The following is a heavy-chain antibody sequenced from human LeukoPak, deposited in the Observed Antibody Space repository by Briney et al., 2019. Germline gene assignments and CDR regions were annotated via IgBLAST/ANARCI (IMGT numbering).Heavy chain of an antibody. D-gene: IGHD3-10*01. CDR3: ARAHYYGSGSYDY. J-gene: IGHJ4*02. V-gene: IGHV1-69*04. CDR1: GGTFSSNA. CDR2: IIPILGIA. Sequence: SVKVSCKASGGTFSSNAISWVRQAPGQGLEWMGRIIPILGIANYAQKFQGRVTITADKSTSTAYMELSSLRSEDTAVYYCARAHYYGSGSYDYWGQGTLVTVSS.